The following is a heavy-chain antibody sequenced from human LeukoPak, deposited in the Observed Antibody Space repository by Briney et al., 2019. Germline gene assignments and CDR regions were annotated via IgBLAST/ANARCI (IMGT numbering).Heavy chain of an antibody. CDR3: SKWNGYGDY. CDR2: ISGGGANT. D-gene: IGHD1-1*01. CDR1: GFSFSNSV. Sequence: TGGSLRLSCAASGFSFSNSVMSWVRQAPAKGLKWVAGISGGGANTHYADSVKGRFTISRDNSKNTLFLQMNSLRDEDTAIYYCSKWNGYGDYWGQGTLVTASS. V-gene: IGHV3-23*01. J-gene: IGHJ4*02.